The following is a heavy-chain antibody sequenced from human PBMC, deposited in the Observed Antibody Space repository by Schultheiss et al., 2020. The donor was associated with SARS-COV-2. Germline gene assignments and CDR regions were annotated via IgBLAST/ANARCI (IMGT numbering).Heavy chain of an antibody. Sequence: SQTLSLTCAVSGGSFSGAFWSWIRQPPGKGLEWIGEINHSGGTNYNPSLKSRVTISVDKSKNQFSLKLSSVTAADTAVYYCARKVRTIAARPRPFDYWGQGTLVTVSS. J-gene: IGHJ4*02. V-gene: IGHV4-34*01. CDR1: GGSFSGAF. D-gene: IGHD6-6*01. CDR3: ARKVRTIAARPRPFDY. CDR2: INHSGGT.